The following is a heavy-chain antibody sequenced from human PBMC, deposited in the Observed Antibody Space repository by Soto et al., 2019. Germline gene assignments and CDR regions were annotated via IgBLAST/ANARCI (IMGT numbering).Heavy chain of an antibody. CDR2: IYYSGGS. J-gene: IGHJ4*02. V-gene: IGHV4-59*01. D-gene: IGHD6-13*01. CDR1: GASISRYY. Sequence: PSETLSLTCTVPGASISRYYWSWIRQPPGKGLEWIGYIYYSGGSNYNPSLKSRVTMSLDTSKHRFSLNLSSVTAADTAFYYCAGGRGGYSSSWYWGQGTLDTVSS. CDR3: AGGRGGYSSSWY.